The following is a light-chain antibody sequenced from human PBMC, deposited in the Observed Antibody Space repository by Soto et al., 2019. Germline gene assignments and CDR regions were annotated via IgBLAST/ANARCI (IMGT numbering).Light chain of an antibody. CDR3: QQYYNVTYT. CDR2: GAS. J-gene: IGKJ4*01. CDR1: KDVRKY. Sequence: DIQMTQSPSSLSASVGDRVTITCQASKDVRKYLSWYQQEPGKAPKLLIHGASNLEPGAPSRFSGGGSGTDFVFTISGLRPEDIGTYYCQQYYNVTYTLCGVTKADIX. V-gene: IGKV1-33*01.